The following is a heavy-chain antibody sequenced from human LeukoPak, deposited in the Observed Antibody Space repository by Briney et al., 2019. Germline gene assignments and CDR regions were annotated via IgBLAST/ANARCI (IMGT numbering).Heavy chain of an antibody. CDR3: ARATGRDGYNWGAYYYYGMDV. J-gene: IGHJ6*02. D-gene: IGHD5-24*01. CDR1: GYTFTGYY. CDR2: INPNSGGT. Sequence: ASVKVSCKASGYTFTGYYMHWVRQAPGQGLEWMGWINPNSGGTNYAQKFQGWVTMTRDTSISTAYMELSRLRSDDTAVYYCARATGRDGYNWGAYYYYGMDVWGQGTTVTVSS. V-gene: IGHV1-2*04.